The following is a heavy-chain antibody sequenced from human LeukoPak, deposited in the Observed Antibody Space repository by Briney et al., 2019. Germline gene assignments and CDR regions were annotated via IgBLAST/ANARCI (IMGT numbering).Heavy chain of an antibody. CDR1: GYTFISYE. D-gene: IGHD2-2*01. CDR2: VILFFTTA. CDR3: AREGGLSRYQVLSHGPLDY. Sequence: GASVKVSCKASGYTFISYEINWVRKAHGQGLEWMGGVILFFTTATYAKKFQGRVTITANESTSTAYMELSSLRSEDTAVYYCAREGGLSRYQVLSHGPLDYCGQETLVGVSS. J-gene: IGHJ4*02. V-gene: IGHV1-69*13.